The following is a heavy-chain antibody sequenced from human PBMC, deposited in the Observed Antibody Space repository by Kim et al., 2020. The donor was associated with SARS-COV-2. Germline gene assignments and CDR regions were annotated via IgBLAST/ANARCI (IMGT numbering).Heavy chain of an antibody. V-gene: IGHV4-31*03. Sequence: SETLSLTCTVSGGSISSGGYYWSWIRQHPGKGLEWIGYIYYSGSTYYNPSLKSRVTISVDTSKNQFSLKLSSVTAADTAVYYCARESSGSYYPYHFDYWGQGTLVTVSS. CDR1: GGSISSGGYY. CDR3: ARESSGSYYPYHFDY. J-gene: IGHJ4*02. D-gene: IGHD3-10*01. CDR2: IYYSGST.